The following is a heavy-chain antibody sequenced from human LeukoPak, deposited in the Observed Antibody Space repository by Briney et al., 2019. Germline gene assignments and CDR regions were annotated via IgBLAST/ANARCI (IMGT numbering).Heavy chain of an antibody. CDR1: GYTFTDYY. CDR3: ARDPSSWYFDY. CDR2: INPKTGGT. V-gene: IGHV1-2*02. J-gene: IGHJ4*02. Sequence: GASVKVSCKASGYTFTDYYIHWVRQAPGQGLEWMGWINPKTGGTNYAQKFQGRVAMTRDTSISTAYMELSSLRSDDTAVYYCARDPSSWYFDYWGQGTLVTVSS. D-gene: IGHD6-13*01.